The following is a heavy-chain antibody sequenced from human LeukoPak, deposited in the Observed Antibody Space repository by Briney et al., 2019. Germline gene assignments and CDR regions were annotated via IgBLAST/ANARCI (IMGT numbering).Heavy chain of an antibody. V-gene: IGHV4-38-2*01. CDR1: GFSISSGYY. Sequence: SETLSLTCAVSGFSISSGYYWGWIRQPPGKGLEWIGSIYHGGTTYYNPSLKSRVTLSLDTSKNQFSLKMSSVTAADTAVYYCARPPNWGDGADLDYWGQGTLVTVSS. CDR3: ARPPNWGDGADLDY. J-gene: IGHJ4*02. CDR2: IYHGGTT. D-gene: IGHD7-27*01.